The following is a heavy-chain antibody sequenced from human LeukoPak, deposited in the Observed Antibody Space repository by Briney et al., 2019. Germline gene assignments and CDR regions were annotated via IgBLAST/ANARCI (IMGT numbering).Heavy chain of an antibody. Sequence: PSQTLSLTCTVSGGSISSGSYYWSWIRQPAGKGLEWIGRIYTSGSTNYNPSLKSRVTISVDTSKNQFSLKLSSVTAADTAVYYCAREEGAQWLATWGWFDPWGQGTLVTVSS. CDR1: GGSISSGSYY. CDR2: IYTSGST. CDR3: AREEGAQWLATWGWFDP. D-gene: IGHD6-19*01. J-gene: IGHJ5*02. V-gene: IGHV4-61*02.